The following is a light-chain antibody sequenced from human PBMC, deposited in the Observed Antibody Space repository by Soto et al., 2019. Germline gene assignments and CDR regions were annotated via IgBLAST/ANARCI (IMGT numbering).Light chain of an antibody. Sequence: QSALTQPASVSGPPGQSITISCTGTSSDVGGYNYVSWYQQYPGKAPKLMIYEVSNRPSGVSNRFSGSKSGNTASLTISGLQAEDEADYYCSSHTSSRTAVFGGGTKLTVL. CDR3: SSHTSSRTAV. CDR1: SSDVGGYNY. CDR2: EVS. J-gene: IGLJ3*02. V-gene: IGLV2-14*01.